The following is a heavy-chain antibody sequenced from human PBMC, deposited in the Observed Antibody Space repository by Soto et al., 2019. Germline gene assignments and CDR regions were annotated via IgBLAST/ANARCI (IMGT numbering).Heavy chain of an antibody. CDR1: GFSFSNAW. J-gene: IGHJ4*02. CDR3: TTDRFSGYYSWDF. CDR2: IKGQSDGGTT. Sequence: GGSLRLSCAASGFSFSNAWRIWVRQAPGKGPEWVGLIKGQSDGGTTDYAAPVKGRFTISRDDSKNTVSLQMNSLKTGDTAVYYCTTDRFSGYYSWDFWGQGTLVTVSS. V-gene: IGHV3-15*07. D-gene: IGHD3-22*01.